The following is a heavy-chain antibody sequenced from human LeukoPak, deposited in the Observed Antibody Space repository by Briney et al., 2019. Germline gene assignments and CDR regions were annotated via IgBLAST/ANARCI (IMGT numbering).Heavy chain of an antibody. CDR1: GGSFSGYY. J-gene: IGHJ5*02. CDR2: INHSGST. V-gene: IGHV4-34*01. CDR3: ATSPGGVNNWFDP. D-gene: IGHD2-8*01. Sequence: KPSETLSLTCAVYGGSFSGYYWSWIRQPPGKGLEWIGEINHSGSTNYNPSLKSRVTISVDTSKNQFSLKLSSVTAADTAVYYCATSPGGVNNWFDPWGQGTLVTVCS.